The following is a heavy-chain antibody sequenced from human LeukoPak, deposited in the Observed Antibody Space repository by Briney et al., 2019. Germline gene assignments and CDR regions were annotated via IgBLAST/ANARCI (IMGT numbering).Heavy chain of an antibody. V-gene: IGHV1-69*05. Sequence: SAVPVTCQACGCTFRHYAISWLGQAAGQGRAWMGGIILIFGTANYAQKCQGRVTMTTDESTSAAYMELSSLRAEDTAVYYCARSFILVTDYYYMDVWGKGSTVAVCS. CDR2: IILIFGTA. J-gene: IGHJ6*03. D-gene: IGHD2-15*01. CDR3: ARSFILVTDYYYMDV. CDR1: GCTFRHYA.